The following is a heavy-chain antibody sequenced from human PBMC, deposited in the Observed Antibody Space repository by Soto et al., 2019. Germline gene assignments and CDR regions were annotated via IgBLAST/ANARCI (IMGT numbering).Heavy chain of an antibody. CDR3: ARDAQGVFVHY. J-gene: IGHJ4*02. V-gene: IGHV1-18*01. CDR2: ISAYNGNT. D-gene: IGHD3-16*01. Sequence: QVQLVQSGAELKKPGASVKVSCKASGYTFTSYGISWGRQAPGQGLEWMGWISAYNGNTNYAQQLKGRVTMTKDTATSTAYMELRRLRSDDSAVYYCARDAQGVFVHYWGEGTLVTVSS. CDR1: GYTFTSYG.